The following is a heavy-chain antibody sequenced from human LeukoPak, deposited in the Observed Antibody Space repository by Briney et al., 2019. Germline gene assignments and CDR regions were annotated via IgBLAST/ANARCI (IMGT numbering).Heavy chain of an antibody. CDR1: GGSISSYY. D-gene: IGHD6-13*01. V-gene: IGHV4-59*12. Sequence: SETLSLTCTVSGGSISSYYWSWIRQPPGKGLEWIGYIYYSGSTNYNPSLKSRVTISVDTSKNQFSLKLSSVTAADTAVYYCAREGSSSWYQGGYNWFDPWGQGTLVTVSS. J-gene: IGHJ5*02. CDR3: AREGSSSWYQGGYNWFDP. CDR2: IYYSGST.